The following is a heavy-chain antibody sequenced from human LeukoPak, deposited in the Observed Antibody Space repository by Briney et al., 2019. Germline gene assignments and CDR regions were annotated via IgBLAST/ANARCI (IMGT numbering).Heavy chain of an antibody. CDR2: IDPNSVKT. CDR3: VRGVSSGFDP. J-gene: IGHJ5*02. V-gene: IGHV1-2*02. CDR1: GYTFTDYY. D-gene: IGHD2-8*01. Sequence: ASVKVSCKASGYTFTDYYIHWVRQAPGQGPEYMGWIDPNSVKTNYAQKFRGRVTMTRDTSITTAYMELTRLRPDDTAVYYCVRGVSSGFDPWGQGALVTVSS.